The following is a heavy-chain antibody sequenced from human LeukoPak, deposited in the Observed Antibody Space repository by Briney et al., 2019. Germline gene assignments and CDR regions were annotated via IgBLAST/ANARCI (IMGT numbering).Heavy chain of an antibody. Sequence: PGGSLRLSCEVSGFNFNNYAIHWVRQAPGKGLEWVAVISNRGRNYYYADSVKGRFTISGDNSENTVFLQMDTLRAEDTAVYFCARGLGALRSPFIGYFDLWGRGTLVTVSS. CDR3: ARGLGALRSPFIGYFDL. CDR1: GFNFNNYA. V-gene: IGHV3-30*04. D-gene: IGHD3-16*01. J-gene: IGHJ2*01. CDR2: ISNRGRNY.